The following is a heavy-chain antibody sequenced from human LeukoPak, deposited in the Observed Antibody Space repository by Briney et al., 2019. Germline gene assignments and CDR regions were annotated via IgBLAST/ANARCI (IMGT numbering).Heavy chain of an antibody. CDR2: INHSEST. CDR3: ARGMGATRYFDY. V-gene: IGHV4-34*01. Sequence: SETLSLTCAVYGGSFSGCYWSWIRQPPGKGLEWIGEINHSESTNYNPSLKSRVTISVDTSKNQFSLKLSSVTAADTAVYYCARGMGATRYFDYWGQGTLVTVSS. D-gene: IGHD1-26*01. CDR1: GGSFSGCY. J-gene: IGHJ4*02.